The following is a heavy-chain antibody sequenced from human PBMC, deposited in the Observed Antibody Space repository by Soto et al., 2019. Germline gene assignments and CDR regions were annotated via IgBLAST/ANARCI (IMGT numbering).Heavy chain of an antibody. D-gene: IGHD2-2*01. V-gene: IGHV1-8*01. J-gene: IGHJ5*02. CDR2: MNPNSGHT. CDR3: ASDMSTT. Sequence: QVQLVQSGAEVKKPGASVKVSCKASGSTFTSHDINWMRQTTGQGLEWMGWMNPNSGHTNYAQNFQGRVTMTRDTSINTAYMELTNLRSEDTAIYYCASDMSTTWGQGTLVTVSS. CDR1: GSTFTSHD.